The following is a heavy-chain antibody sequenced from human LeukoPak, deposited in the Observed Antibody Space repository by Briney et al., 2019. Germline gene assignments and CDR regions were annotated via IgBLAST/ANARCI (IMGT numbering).Heavy chain of an antibody. CDR3: AKDIAVAGTPLDAFDI. CDR1: GFTFSSYA. D-gene: IGHD6-19*01. J-gene: IGHJ3*02. V-gene: IGHV3-23*01. CDR2: ISGSGGST. Sequence: GGSLRLSCAASGFTFSSYAMSWVRQAPGKGLKWVSAISGSGGSTYYADSVKGRFTISRDNSKNTLYLRMNSLSAEDTAVYYCAKDIAVAGTPLDAFDIWGQGTMVTVSS.